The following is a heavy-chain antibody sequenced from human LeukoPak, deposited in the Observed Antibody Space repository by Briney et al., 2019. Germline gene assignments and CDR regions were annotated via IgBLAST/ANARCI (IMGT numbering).Heavy chain of an antibody. CDR2: IKSKTDGGTT. J-gene: IGHJ5*02. D-gene: IGHD2-2*01. V-gene: IGHV3-15*01. CDR3: TSLGYCSSTSCRRGNWFDP. Sequence: PGGSLRLSCVASGFTFSNAWMSWVRQAPGKGLEWVGRIKSKTDGGTTDYAAPVKGRFTISRDDSKNTLYLQMNSLKTEDTAVYYCTSLGYCSSTSCRRGNWFDPWGQGTLVTVSS. CDR1: GFTFSNAW.